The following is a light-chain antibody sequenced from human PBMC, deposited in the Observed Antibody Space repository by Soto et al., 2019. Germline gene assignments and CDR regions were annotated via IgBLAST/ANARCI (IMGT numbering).Light chain of an antibody. CDR3: HQYDGSPIT. Sequence: EIVLTQSPGTLSLSPGESATLSCRASQTVTRSYLAWYQHKPGQXPRLLISGISRRAPGIPDRFSGDGSGTDFTLTISRLEPEDYAVYYCHQYDGSPITFGQGTRLEIK. J-gene: IGKJ5*01. CDR2: GIS. CDR1: QTVTRSY. V-gene: IGKV3-20*01.